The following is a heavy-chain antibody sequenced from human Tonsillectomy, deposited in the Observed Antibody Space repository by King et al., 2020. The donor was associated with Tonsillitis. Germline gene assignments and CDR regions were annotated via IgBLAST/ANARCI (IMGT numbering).Heavy chain of an antibody. J-gene: IGHJ5*01. Sequence: QVQLVESGGGVVQPGRSLRLSCAASGFTFSSYGMHWVRQAPGKGLEWVAGISYDGSNKYYADSVKGRFTISRDNSKNTLYLQMNRLRAEDTAVYYCAITFWSGYYSASNWFDSWGQGTLVTVSS. CDR1: GFTFSSYG. CDR2: ISYDGSNK. V-gene: IGHV3-30*03. CDR3: AITFWSGYYSASNWFDS. D-gene: IGHD3-3*01.